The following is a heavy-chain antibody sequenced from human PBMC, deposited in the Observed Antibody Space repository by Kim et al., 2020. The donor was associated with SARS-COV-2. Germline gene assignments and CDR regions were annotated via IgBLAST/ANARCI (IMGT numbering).Heavy chain of an antibody. Sequence: GGSLRLSCAASGFTFSSYAMHWVRQAPGKGLEWVAVISYDGSNKYYADSVKGRFTISRDNSKNTLYLQMNSLRAEDTAVYYCAREGFSLVVITQAHFDY. D-gene: IGHD3-22*01. CDR1: GFTFSSYA. CDR3: AREGFSLVVITQAHFDY. V-gene: IGHV3-30*04. J-gene: IGHJ4*01. CDR2: ISYDGSNK.